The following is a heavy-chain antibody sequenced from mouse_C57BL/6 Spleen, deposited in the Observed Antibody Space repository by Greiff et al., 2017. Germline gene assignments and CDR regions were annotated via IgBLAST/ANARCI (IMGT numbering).Heavy chain of an antibody. J-gene: IGHJ3*01. V-gene: IGHV5-9-1*02. CDR3: KREDYGNYAWFAY. CDR2: ISSGGDYI. D-gene: IGHD2-1*01. CDR1: GFTFSSYA. Sequence: EVKLVESGEGLVKPGGSLKLSCAASGFTFSSYAMSWVRQTPEKRLEWVAYISSGGDYIYYADTVKGRFTIARDNARNTLYLQMSSLKAEDTAMYDGKREDYGNYAWFAYWGQGTLVTVSA.